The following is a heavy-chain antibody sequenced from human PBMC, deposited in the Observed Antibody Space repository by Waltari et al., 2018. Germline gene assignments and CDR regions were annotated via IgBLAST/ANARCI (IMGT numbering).Heavy chain of an antibody. D-gene: IGHD1-1*01. V-gene: IGHV1-2*06. CDR1: AYTFTGYS. CDR3: AGGTERGDY. Sequence: QVQLVQSGAEVKKPGASVKVSCMASAYTFTGYSMHWVRQAPGQGLEWIGRINPSRGGTNYAQKLQGMVTTTRDTTISTAYMELSRLTADDTAIYYWAGGTERGDYWGQGTLVTVSS. J-gene: IGHJ4*02. CDR2: INPSRGGT.